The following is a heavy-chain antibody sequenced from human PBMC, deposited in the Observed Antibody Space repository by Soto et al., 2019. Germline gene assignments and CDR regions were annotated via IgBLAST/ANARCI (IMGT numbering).Heavy chain of an antibody. V-gene: IGHV3-66*01. CDR2: IYSGGST. D-gene: IGHD2-15*01. J-gene: IGHJ4*02. CDR1: GFTVSSNY. Sequence: GGSLRLSCAASGFTVSSNYMSWVRQAPGKGLEWVSVIYSGGSTYYADSVKGRFTISRDNSKNTLYLQMNSLRAEDTAVYYCAGITRYCSGGSCYGFDYWGQGTLVTVSS. CDR3: AGITRYCSGGSCYGFDY.